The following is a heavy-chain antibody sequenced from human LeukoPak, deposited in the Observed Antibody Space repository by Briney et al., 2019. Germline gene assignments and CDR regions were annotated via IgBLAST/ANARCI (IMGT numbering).Heavy chain of an antibody. V-gene: IGHV3-23*01. Sequence: GGSLRLSCAASGFIFKNYAMNWVRQAPGKGLEWVSAITSSGGSTYYADSVKGRFTISRDNAKNSLYLQMNSLRAEDTAVYYCARHTVTTFSDWFDPWGQGTLVTVSS. CDR1: GFIFKNYA. CDR3: ARHTVTTFSDWFDP. D-gene: IGHD4-17*01. J-gene: IGHJ5*02. CDR2: ITSSGGST.